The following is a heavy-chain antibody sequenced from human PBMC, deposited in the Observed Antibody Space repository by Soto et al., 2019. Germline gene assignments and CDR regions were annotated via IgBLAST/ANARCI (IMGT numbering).Heavy chain of an antibody. V-gene: IGHV3-48*02. CDR2: ISSSSSTI. Sequence: PGGSLRLSCAASGFTFSSYSMNWVRQAPGKGLEWVSYISSSSSTIYYADSVKGRFTISRDNAKNSLYLQMNSLRDEDTAVYYCARDQEGIVVVPAAYYYYGMDVWGQGTTVTVS. CDR3: ARDQEGIVVVPAAYYYYGMDV. D-gene: IGHD2-2*01. CDR1: GFTFSSYS. J-gene: IGHJ6*02.